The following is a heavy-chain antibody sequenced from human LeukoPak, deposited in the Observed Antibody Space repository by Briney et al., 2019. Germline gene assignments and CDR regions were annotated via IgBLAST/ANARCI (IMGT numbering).Heavy chain of an antibody. CDR2: IYYSGST. Sequence: PSETLSLTCTVSGGSISSYYWSWIRQPPGKGLERIGYIYYSGSTNYNPSLKSRVTISVDTSKNQFSLKLSSVTAADTAVYYCARHLYSHDYDYWGQGILVTVSS. CDR1: GGSISSYY. V-gene: IGHV4-59*08. D-gene: IGHD5-18*01. CDR3: ARHLYSHDYDY. J-gene: IGHJ4*02.